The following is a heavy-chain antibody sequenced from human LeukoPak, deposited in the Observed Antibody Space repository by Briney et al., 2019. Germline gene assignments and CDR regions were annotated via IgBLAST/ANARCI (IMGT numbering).Heavy chain of an antibody. CDR3: AKCGNSGCHLIDY. Sequence: PGGSLRLSCAASGFTFTTHAMSWVRQAPGKGLEWVSAISGRTGATYYADSEKGRFTISRDNSKSTLYLQMDSLRAEDTAVYYCAKCGNSGCHLIDYWGQGTLVTVSS. V-gene: IGHV3-23*01. CDR2: ISGRTGAT. D-gene: IGHD5-12*01. CDR1: GFTFTTHA. J-gene: IGHJ4*02.